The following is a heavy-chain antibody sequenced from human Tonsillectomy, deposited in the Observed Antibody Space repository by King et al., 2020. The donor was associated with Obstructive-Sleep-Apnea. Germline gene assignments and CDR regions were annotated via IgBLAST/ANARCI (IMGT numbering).Heavy chain of an antibody. CDR1: GGSMRNPY. CDR3: ARFGYGPGMRFDS. Sequence: QLQESGPGLLKPSETLSLTCTVSGGSMRNPYWSWIRQPPGKGLEWIGQINYSGLTSYNPALQNRVTISVDTSKNQFFLKVTSVAAADTAVYYCARFGYGPGMRFDSWGQGTLVVVSS. D-gene: IGHD3-10*01. J-gene: IGHJ5*01. V-gene: IGHV4-59*11. CDR2: INYSGLT.